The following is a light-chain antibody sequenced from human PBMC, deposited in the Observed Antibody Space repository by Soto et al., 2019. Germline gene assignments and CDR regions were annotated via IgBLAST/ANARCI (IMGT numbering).Light chain of an antibody. CDR2: EIS. CDR1: QTFGGPY. J-gene: IGKJ5*01. Sequence: EVVLTQSPGALSLSPGERVTLSCRASQTFGGPYLAWYQQKPGQAPRLLIYEISRRATGIPDRVSGSGSETDFTITISRLEPEDFAVYYCQQYGSSPGFGQGTRLEIK. V-gene: IGKV3-20*01. CDR3: QQYGSSPG.